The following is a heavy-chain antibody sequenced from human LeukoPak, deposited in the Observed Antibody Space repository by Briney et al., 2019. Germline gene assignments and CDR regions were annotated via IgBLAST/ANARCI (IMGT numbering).Heavy chain of an antibody. CDR2: ISNNGGRT. V-gene: IGHV3-23*01. CDR3: ARDEDTSALSEY. CDR1: GFTFSSNT. D-gene: IGHD2/OR15-2a*01. Sequence: PGGSLRLSCAGSGFTFSSNTMSWVRQAPGGGMEWVTAISNNGGRTDYADSVKGRFTISRDNSKSTLYLHMDSLRAEDTAVYYCARDEDTSALSEYWGQGTLVTVSS. J-gene: IGHJ4*02.